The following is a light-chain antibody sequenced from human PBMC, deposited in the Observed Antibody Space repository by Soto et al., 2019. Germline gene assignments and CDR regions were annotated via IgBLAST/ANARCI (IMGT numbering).Light chain of an antibody. Sequence: QSALTQPPSVSGSPGQSVAISCSGTSSDVGSYNRVSWYQQPPGTAPKLMIYDVSNRPSGVPDRFSGSKSGNTASLTISGLHAEDEADYYCSSFTTSSTYVFVTGIKLTVL. V-gene: IGLV2-18*02. CDR3: SSFTTSSTYV. J-gene: IGLJ1*01. CDR1: SSDVGSYNR. CDR2: DVS.